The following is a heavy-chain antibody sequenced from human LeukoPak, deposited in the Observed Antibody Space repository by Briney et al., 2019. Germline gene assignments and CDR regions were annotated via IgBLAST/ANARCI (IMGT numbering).Heavy chain of an antibody. J-gene: IGHJ3*02. D-gene: IGHD7-27*01. CDR2: IWSDGSTK. CDR3: ARDRVWGSDAFDI. Sequence: GRSLRLSCAASGFTFSSYGMHWVRQAPGKGLQWVAVIWSDGSTKYYEDSVKGRFTISRDDSKNTLFLQMNSLRAEDTAVYYCARDRVWGSDAFDIWGQGTMVTVSS. V-gene: IGHV3-33*01. CDR1: GFTFSSYG.